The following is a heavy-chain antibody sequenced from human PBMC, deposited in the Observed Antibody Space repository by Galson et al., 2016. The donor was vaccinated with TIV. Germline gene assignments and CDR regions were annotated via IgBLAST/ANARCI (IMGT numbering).Heavy chain of an antibody. V-gene: IGHV4-38-2*02. CDR3: ARDCTSTTCRLYYYGMDV. CDR2: IDHSGIT. Sequence: LSLTCTVSGFSISSGYYWGWVRQSPRKGLEWIGNIDHSGITYYNPSFKNRITISVDTSKNQISLTLNSVTAADTAVYYCARDCTSTTCRLYYYGMDVWGPGTTVIVSS. CDR1: GFSISSGYY. D-gene: IGHD2-2*01. J-gene: IGHJ6*02.